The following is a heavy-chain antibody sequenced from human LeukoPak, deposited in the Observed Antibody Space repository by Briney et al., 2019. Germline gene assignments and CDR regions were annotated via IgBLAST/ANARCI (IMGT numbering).Heavy chain of an antibody. D-gene: IGHD2-2*01. CDR1: GGSISSGGYY. CDR3: AVGYCSSTSCARPFDY. Sequence: SQTLSLTCTVSGGSISSGGYYWSWIRQPPGKGLEWIGEINHSGSTNYNPSLKSRVTISVDMSKNQFSLKLSSVTAADTAVYYCAVGYCSSTSCARPFDYWGQGTLVTVSS. V-gene: IGHV4-30-2*01. CDR2: INHSGST. J-gene: IGHJ4*02.